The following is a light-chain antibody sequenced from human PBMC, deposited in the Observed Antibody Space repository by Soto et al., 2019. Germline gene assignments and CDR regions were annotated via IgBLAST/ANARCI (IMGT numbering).Light chain of an antibody. V-gene: IGLV2-8*01. J-gene: IGLJ3*02. CDR3: SSYADSNNVL. CDR2: EVT. CDR1: SSDVGNSNF. Sequence: QSALTQPPSASGSPGQSVTISCTGTSSDVGNSNFISWYQHYPGKAPKLMIYEVTKRPSVVPDRFSGSKSGNIVSLTVSGLQGEDEANYYCSSYADSNNVLFGGGTKLTVL.